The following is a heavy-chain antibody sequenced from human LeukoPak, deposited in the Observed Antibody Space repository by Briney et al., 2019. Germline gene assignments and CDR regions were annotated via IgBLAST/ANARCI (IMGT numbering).Heavy chain of an antibody. D-gene: IGHD2-15*01. CDR2: IYYSGST. V-gene: IGHV4-59*08. J-gene: IGHJ4*02. CDR3: ARHSCSSGSCYSY. CDR1: VRSISSYY. Sequence: SEPLSLPCTVSVRSISSYYWLCLRHPPGKALEGIVHIYYSGSTNYSPSLKSRVPISVDTSKTQFSLKLSSVTATDTAVYYCARHSCSSGSCYSYWGQGTLVTVSS.